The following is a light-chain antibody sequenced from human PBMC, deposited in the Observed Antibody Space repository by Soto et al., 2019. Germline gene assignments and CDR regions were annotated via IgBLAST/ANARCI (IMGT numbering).Light chain of an antibody. CDR1: SSDVGGYNY. CDR3: SSYTGSTTLHYV. V-gene: IGLV2-14*01. Sequence: QSALTQPASVSGSPGQSITISCTGTSSDVGGYNYVSWYQQHPGKAPKLLIYDVSNRPSGASNRFSGSKSGNTASLTISGLQAEYEDDYYCSSYTGSTTLHYVFGTGTKLTV. J-gene: IGLJ1*01. CDR2: DVS.